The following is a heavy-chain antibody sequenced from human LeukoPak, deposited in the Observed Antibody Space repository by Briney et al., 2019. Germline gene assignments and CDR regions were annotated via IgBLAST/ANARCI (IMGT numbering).Heavy chain of an antibody. J-gene: IGHJ4*02. CDR3: AKIRGYSGSVLFDY. D-gene: IGHD1-26*01. Sequence: GGSLRLSCAASGFTFSSYAMHWVRQAPGKGLEWVSGISWNSGSIGYAASMKGRFTISRDNAKTSLYLQMNSLRAEDTPLYYCAKIRGYSGSVLFDYWGQGTLVTVSS. CDR1: GFTFSSYA. V-gene: IGHV3-9*01. CDR2: ISWNSGSI.